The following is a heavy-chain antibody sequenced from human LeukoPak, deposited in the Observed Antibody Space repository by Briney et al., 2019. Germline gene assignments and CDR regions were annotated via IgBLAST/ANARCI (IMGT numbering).Heavy chain of an antibody. CDR3: ARSPLVRGVRAGYFDY. D-gene: IGHD3-10*01. Sequence: TSETLSLTCTVSGGSISSSSYYWGWIRQPPGKGLEWIGSIYYSGSTYYNPSLKSRVTISVDTSKNQFSLKLSSVTAADTAVYYCARSPLVRGVRAGYFDYWGQGTLVTVSS. V-gene: IGHV4-39*07. J-gene: IGHJ4*02. CDR1: GGSISSSSYY. CDR2: IYYSGST.